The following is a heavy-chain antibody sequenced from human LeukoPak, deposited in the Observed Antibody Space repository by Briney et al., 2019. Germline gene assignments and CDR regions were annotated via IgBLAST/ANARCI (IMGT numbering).Heavy chain of an antibody. J-gene: IGHJ4*02. CDR3: AKDRGSTTTYYFDY. Sequence: GGSLRLSCAASGFTFSTYSMNWVRQAPGKGLEWVSSISSSTSYIYYADSVKGRFTISRDNSKNTLYLQMNSLRAEDTAVYYCAKDRGSTTTYYFDYWGQGTLVTVSS. V-gene: IGHV3-21*04. CDR1: GFTFSTYS. CDR2: ISSSTSYI. D-gene: IGHD2-2*01.